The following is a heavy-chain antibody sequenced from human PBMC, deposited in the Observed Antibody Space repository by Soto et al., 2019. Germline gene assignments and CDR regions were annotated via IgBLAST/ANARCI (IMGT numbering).Heavy chain of an antibody. CDR1: GYNFASNH. D-gene: IGHD6-13*01. CDR2: IHPTDGST. V-gene: IGHV1-46*01. Sequence: QVQLVQSGAEVKEPGASVKVSCKASGYNFASNHMHWVRQIPGQGLEWMGIIHPTDGSTSYAQRFRGRITLTRHAHTNTDYMELRGLTSEDTAVYYCVRDRFGSWTFDYWGQGTLLTVSS. CDR3: VRDRFGSWTFDY. J-gene: IGHJ4*02.